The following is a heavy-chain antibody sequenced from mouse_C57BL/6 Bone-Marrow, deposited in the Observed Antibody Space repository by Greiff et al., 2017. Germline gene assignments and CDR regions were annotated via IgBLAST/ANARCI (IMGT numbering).Heavy chain of an antibody. V-gene: IGHV2-2*01. CDR2: IWSGGST. CDR3: ARKEYTGCAMDY. Sequence: QVQLKESGPGLVQPSQSLSITCTVSGFSLTSYGVHWVRQSPGKGLEWLGVIWSGGSTDYNAAFISRLSISKDNSKSKVFFKMSSLQADDTAIYYCARKEYTGCAMDYWGQGTSVTVSS. D-gene: IGHD3-1*01. J-gene: IGHJ4*01. CDR1: GFSLTSYG.